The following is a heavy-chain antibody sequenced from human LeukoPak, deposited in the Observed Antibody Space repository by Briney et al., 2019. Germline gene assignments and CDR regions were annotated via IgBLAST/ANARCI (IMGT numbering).Heavy chain of an antibody. CDR2: IYYSGST. CDR1: GGSISSYY. V-gene: IGHV4-59*01. Sequence: SETLSLTCTVSGGSISSYYWSWIRQPPGKGLEWIGYIYYSGSTNYNPSLKSRVTISVDTSKNQFSLKLSSVTAADTAVYYCARALNWFDPWGQGTLVTVSS. J-gene: IGHJ5*02. CDR3: ARALNWFDP.